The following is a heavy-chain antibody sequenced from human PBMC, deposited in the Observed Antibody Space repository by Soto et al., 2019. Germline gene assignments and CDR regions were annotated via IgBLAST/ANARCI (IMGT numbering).Heavy chain of an antibody. J-gene: IGHJ4*02. CDR3: ARAESPYDILTGYFDY. CDR2: INPIFGTA. Sequence: SVKVSCKASGYTFTNYYMHRVRQAPGQGLEWMGVINPIFGTANYAQKFQGRVTITADESTSTAYMELSSLRSEDTAVYYCARAESPYDILTGYFDYWGQGTLVTVSS. CDR1: GYTFTNYY. D-gene: IGHD3-9*01. V-gene: IGHV1-69*13.